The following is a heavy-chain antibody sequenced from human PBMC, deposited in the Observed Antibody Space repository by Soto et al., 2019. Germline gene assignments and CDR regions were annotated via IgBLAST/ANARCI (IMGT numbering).Heavy chain of an antibody. CDR3: TGRLWFGELLNVAFDI. Sequence: PGGSLRLSCAASGFTFSGSAMHWVRQASGKGLEWVGRIRSKANSYATAYAASVKGRFTISRDDSKNTAYLQMNSLKTEDTAVYYCTGRLWFGELLNVAFDIWGQGTMVTVSS. CDR1: GFTFSGSA. CDR2: IRSKANSYAT. J-gene: IGHJ3*02. V-gene: IGHV3-73*01. D-gene: IGHD3-10*01.